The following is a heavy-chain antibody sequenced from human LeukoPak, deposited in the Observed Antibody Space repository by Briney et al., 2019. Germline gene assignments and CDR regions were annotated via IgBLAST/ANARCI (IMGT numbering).Heavy chain of an antibody. CDR3: AKPARQWLVLPYYFDY. CDR2: ISYDGSNK. Sequence: PGGSLRLSCAASGFTFSSYAMSWVRQAPGKGLEWVAVISYDGSNKYYADSVKGRFTISRDNSKNTLYLQMNSLRAEDTAVYYCAKPARQWLVLPYYFDYWGQGTLVTVSS. V-gene: IGHV3-30*18. D-gene: IGHD6-19*01. CDR1: GFTFSSYA. J-gene: IGHJ4*02.